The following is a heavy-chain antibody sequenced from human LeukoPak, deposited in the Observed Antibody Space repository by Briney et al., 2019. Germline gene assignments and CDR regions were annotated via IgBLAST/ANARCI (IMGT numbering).Heavy chain of an antibody. CDR3: ARSPGYSYGSHFDY. CDR1: GASITNYY. Sequence: PSETLSLTCTISGASITNYYWSWIRQPPGKGLEWIGYIYYSGSTNYNPSLKSRVTISFDTSKNHFSLQLRSVTVADTAVYYCARSPGYSYGSHFDYLGQGTLVTVSS. V-gene: IGHV4-59*01. CDR2: IYYSGST. D-gene: IGHD5-18*01. J-gene: IGHJ4*02.